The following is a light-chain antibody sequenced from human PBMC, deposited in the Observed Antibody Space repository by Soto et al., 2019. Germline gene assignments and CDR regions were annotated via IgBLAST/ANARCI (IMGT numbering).Light chain of an antibody. Sequence: DIQMTQSPSTLSGSVGDRVTITCRASQTISSWLAWYQQKPGKAPKLLIYKASTLKSGVPSRFSGSGSGTDFTLTISSLQPEDFATYYCQQSYSTPLTFGPGTKVDIK. V-gene: IGKV1-5*03. CDR2: KAS. CDR1: QTISSW. J-gene: IGKJ3*01. CDR3: QQSYSTPLT.